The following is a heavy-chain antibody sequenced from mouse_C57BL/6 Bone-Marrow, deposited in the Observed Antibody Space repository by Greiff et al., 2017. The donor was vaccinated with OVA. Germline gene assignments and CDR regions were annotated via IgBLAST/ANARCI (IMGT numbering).Heavy chain of an antibody. CDR3: ARKGNGSSYGYFDV. V-gene: IGHV15-2*01. J-gene: IGHJ1*03. D-gene: IGHD1-1*01. Sequence: QVQLKESGSELRSPGSSVKLSCKDFDSEVFPIAYMSWVRQKPGHGFEWIGGILPSIGRTIYGEKFEDKATLDADTLSNTAYLELNSLTSEDSAIYYCARKGNGSSYGYFDVWGTGTTVTVSS. CDR2: ILPSIGRT. CDR1: DSEVFPIAY.